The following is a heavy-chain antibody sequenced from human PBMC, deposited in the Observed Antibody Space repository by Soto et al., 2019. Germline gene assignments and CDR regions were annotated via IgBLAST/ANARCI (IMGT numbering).Heavy chain of an antibody. CDR1: GGTFSSYA. CDR3: ARAPYYYDSSGYQYYFDD. V-gene: IGHV1-69*01. D-gene: IGHD3-22*01. J-gene: IGHJ4*02. CDR2: IIPIFGTA. Sequence: QVQLVQSGAEVKKPGSSVKVSCKASGGTFSSYAISWVRQAPGQGLEWMGGIIPIFGTANYAQKFQGRVTITADESTSTAYMELSSLKSADTAVYYCARAPYYYDSSGYQYYFDDWGQGTLVTVSS.